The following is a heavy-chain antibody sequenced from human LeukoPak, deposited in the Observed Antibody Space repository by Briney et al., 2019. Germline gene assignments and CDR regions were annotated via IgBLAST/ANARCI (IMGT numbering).Heavy chain of an antibody. V-gene: IGHV1-2*02. D-gene: IGHD3-10*01. Sequence: ASVKVSCKASGYTFTAYYLHWLRQAPGQGLEWMGWVDPNSGGTKYVQKFQGRFTMTRDTSNNTAYMELSRLRFDDTAVYFCARDNYGILDYWGQGTLVTVSS. J-gene: IGHJ4*02. CDR1: GYTFTAYY. CDR3: ARDNYGILDY. CDR2: VDPNSGGT.